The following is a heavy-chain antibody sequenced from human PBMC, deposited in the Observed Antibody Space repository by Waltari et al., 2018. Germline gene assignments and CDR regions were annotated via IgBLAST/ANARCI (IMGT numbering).Heavy chain of an antibody. CDR1: GGSIRSGGYS. CDR3: ARASPDFWSGHLDY. CDR2: IYYSGST. J-gene: IGHJ4*02. D-gene: IGHD3-3*01. Sequence: QVQLQESGPGLVKPSQTLSLTCTVSGGSIRSGGYSWSWIRQHPGKGLEWIGYIYYSGSTYYNPSLKSRVTISVDTSKNQFSLKLSSVTAADTAVYYCARASPDFWSGHLDYWGQGTLVTVSS. V-gene: IGHV4-31*03.